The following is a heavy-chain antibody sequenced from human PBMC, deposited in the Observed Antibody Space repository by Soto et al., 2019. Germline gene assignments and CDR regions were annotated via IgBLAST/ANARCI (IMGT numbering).Heavy chain of an antibody. J-gene: IGHJ5*02. CDR1: GRRVYPYR. V-gene: IGHV5-51*01. D-gene: IGHD6-13*01. CDR2: IYPGDFDP. Sequence: SKRGPWRTSGRRVYPYRIAWARYIPGKGLKWMGIIYPGDFDPRHSPAFQAQVTIPVDKSIDTAYLQWNSLKASDSAISYRARKHRPGYFTWFDPWGQGSLLAVSS. CDR3: ARKHRPGYFTWFDP.